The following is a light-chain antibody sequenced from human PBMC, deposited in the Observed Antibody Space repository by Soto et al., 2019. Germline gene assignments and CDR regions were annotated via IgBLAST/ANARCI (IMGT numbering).Light chain of an antibody. J-gene: IGKJ5*01. Sequence: EIVLTQSPGTLSLCLGERATLSCRTSQSIGSNYLAWYQQKPGQAPRLLISGASRRATGIPDRFSGSGSGTDFTLTISRLEPEDFVLYYCQQYGTSPRTFGQGTRLEIK. CDR3: QQYGTSPRT. V-gene: IGKV3-20*01. CDR1: QSIGSNY. CDR2: GAS.